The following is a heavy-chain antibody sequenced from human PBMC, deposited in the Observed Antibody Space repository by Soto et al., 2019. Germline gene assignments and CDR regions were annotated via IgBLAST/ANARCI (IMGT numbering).Heavy chain of an antibody. V-gene: IGHV1-69*13. Sequence: SVKVSCKASGGTFSSYAISWVRQAPGQGLEWMGGIIPIFGTANYAQKFQGRVTITADESTSTAYMELSSLRSEDTAVYYCARDRQQLVKDYYYYGMYVWGQGTTVTVSS. J-gene: IGHJ6*02. CDR3: ARDRQQLVKDYYYYGMYV. CDR2: IIPIFGTA. CDR1: GGTFSSYA. D-gene: IGHD6-13*01.